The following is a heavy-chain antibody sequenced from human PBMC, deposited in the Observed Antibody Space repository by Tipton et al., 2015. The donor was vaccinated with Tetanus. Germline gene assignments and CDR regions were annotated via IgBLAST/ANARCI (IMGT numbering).Heavy chain of an antibody. J-gene: IGHJ4*02. V-gene: IGHV3-9*01. CDR3: VSGSALDY. CDR2: ITWNSGNI. D-gene: IGHD6-25*01. Sequence: SLRLSCAASGFTFDGYGMHWVRQAPGKGLEWVSGITWNSGNIAYADSGKGRVTISRDNAKNSLYLQMNSLRAEDTAVYYCVSGSALDYWGQGTLITVSS. CDR1: GFTFDGYG.